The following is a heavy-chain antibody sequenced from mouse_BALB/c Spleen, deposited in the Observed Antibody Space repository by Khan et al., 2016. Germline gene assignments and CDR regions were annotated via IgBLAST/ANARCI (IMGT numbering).Heavy chain of an antibody. CDR2: IDPENGDT. CDR3: KASYYGSDVYVDY. D-gene: IGHD1-1*01. CDR1: VFNIKDYY. J-gene: IGHJ2*01. V-gene: IGHV14-4*02. Sequence: VQLQQSGAELVRSGASVKLSCTASVFNIKDYYMHWVKQRPEQGLEWIGWIDPENGDTEYAPKFQGKATMTADTSSNTAYMQFSSLTSEDSAVYYFKASYYGSDVYVDYWGQGTTLTVSS.